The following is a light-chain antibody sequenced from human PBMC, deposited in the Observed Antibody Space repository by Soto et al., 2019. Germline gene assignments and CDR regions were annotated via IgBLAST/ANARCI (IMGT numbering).Light chain of an antibody. V-gene: IGKV3-15*01. CDR1: QSISSN. Sequence: EIVMTQSPATLSVSPGERATLPCRASQSISSNLAWYQQKPGQAPRLFIYGASTRATGIPARFSGSGSRTEFTLTISSLQSEDFAVYYCQQYNNWPPVTFGGGTKVDIK. CDR3: QQYNNWPPVT. CDR2: GAS. J-gene: IGKJ4*01.